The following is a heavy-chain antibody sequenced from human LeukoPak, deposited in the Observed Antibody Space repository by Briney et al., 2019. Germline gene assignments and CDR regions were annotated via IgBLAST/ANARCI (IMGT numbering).Heavy chain of an antibody. CDR2: ITTDGAHI. CDR3: AKESCTSRCNFDY. J-gene: IGHJ4*02. Sequence: HPGGSLRLSCAASGFTFSSYSMNWVRQAPGKGLEWVSAITTDGAHIYYADSVKGRFTISRDNSRNTLYLQMNSLRAEDTAVYYCAKESCTSRCNFDYWGQGTLVTVSS. V-gene: IGHV3-23*01. CDR1: GFTFSSYS. D-gene: IGHD2-2*01.